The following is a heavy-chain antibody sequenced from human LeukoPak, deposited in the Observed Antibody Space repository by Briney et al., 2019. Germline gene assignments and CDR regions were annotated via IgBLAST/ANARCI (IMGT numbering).Heavy chain of an antibody. Sequence: SETLSLTCTVSGGSISSSSYYWGWIRQPPGKGLEWIGSIYYSGSTYYNPSLKSRVTISVDTSKNQFSLKLSSVTAADTAVYYCARTIYSGYSAFDIWGQGTMVTVSS. CDR1: GGSISSSSYY. D-gene: IGHD3-22*01. V-gene: IGHV4-39*07. J-gene: IGHJ3*02. CDR2: IYYSGST. CDR3: ARTIYSGYSAFDI.